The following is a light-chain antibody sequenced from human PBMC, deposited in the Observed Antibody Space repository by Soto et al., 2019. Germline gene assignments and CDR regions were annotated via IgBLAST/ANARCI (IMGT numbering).Light chain of an antibody. Sequence: DIQMTHSPSTLSASVGDRVTITCRASQSISSWLAWYQQKPGKAPKVLIYDASSLESGVPSRFSGSGSGTEFTLTISSLQPDDFATYYCQQYNSYPITFGQGTRLEIK. J-gene: IGKJ5*01. CDR1: QSISSW. CDR3: QQYNSYPIT. CDR2: DAS. V-gene: IGKV1-5*01.